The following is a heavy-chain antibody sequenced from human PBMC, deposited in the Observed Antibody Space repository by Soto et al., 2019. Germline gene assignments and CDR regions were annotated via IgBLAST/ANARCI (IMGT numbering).Heavy chain of an antibody. CDR2: ILPIFGTT. V-gene: IGHV1-69*01. D-gene: IGHD3-16*01. CDR1: GGTFNTYN. J-gene: IGHJ6*02. CDR3: ARDETGDSYYYYYGMDV. Sequence: QVQLVQSGAEVKKPGSSVKVSCKASGGTFNTYNINWVRQAPGQGLEWMGGILPIFGTTNYAQRFQGRVTITADDSTSTAYMELSSLRSDATAVYYCARDETGDSYYYYYGMDVWGQGTTVTVTS.